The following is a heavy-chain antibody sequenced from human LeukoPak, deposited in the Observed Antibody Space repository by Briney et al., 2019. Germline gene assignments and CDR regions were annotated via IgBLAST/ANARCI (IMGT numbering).Heavy chain of an antibody. CDR2: IYHSGST. Sequence: SETLSLTCTVSGGSISSGGYYWSWIRQPPGKGLEWIGYIYHSGSTYYNPSLKSRVTISVDRSKNQFSLKLSSVTAADTAVYYCATQWRGAFDIWGQGTMVTVSS. V-gene: IGHV4-30-2*01. J-gene: IGHJ3*02. CDR1: GGSISSGGYY. CDR3: ATQWRGAFDI. D-gene: IGHD6-19*01.